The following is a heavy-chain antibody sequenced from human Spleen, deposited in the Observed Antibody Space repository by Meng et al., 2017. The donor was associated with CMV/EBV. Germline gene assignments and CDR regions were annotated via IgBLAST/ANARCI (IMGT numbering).Heavy chain of an antibody. CDR2: IYYSGST. CDR3: ARVSITRGMAFDI. D-gene: IGHD1-26*01. J-gene: IGHJ3*02. V-gene: IGHV4-59*01. CDR1: GGSISSYY. Sequence: SETLSLTCTVSGGSISSYYWSWIRQPPGKGLEWIGYIYYSGSTNYNPSLKSRVTISVDTSKTQFSLKLSSVTAADTAVYYCARVSITRGMAFDIWGQGTMVTVSS.